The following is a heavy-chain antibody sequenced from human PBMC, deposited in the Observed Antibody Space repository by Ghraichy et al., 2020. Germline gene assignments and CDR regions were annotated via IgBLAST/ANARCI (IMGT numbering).Heavy chain of an antibody. Sequence: ESLNISCTVSGGSISSYYWSWIRQPPGKGLEWIGYIYYSGSTNYNPSLKSRVTISVDTSKNQFSLKLSSVTAADTAVYYCAREMYNGYNSHWFDPWGQGTLVTVSS. CDR3: AREMYNGYNSHWFDP. J-gene: IGHJ5*02. CDR2: IYYSGST. V-gene: IGHV4-59*01. D-gene: IGHD5-24*01. CDR1: GGSISSYY.